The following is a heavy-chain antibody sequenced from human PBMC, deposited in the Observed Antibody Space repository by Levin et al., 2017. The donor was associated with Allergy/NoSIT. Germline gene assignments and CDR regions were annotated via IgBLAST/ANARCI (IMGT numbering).Heavy chain of an antibody. Sequence: SETLSLTCAVSGASISSAGYFWSWSRQHPGKGLEWIGSIYYSGSTNYNPSLKSRVTISVDTSKNQFSLKLSSVTAADTAVYYCARVVRSTIFSEYWGQGTLVTVSS. CDR1: GASISSAGYF. CDR2: IYYSGST. D-gene: IGHD3-9*01. CDR3: ARVVRSTIFSEY. J-gene: IGHJ4*02. V-gene: IGHV4-31*11.